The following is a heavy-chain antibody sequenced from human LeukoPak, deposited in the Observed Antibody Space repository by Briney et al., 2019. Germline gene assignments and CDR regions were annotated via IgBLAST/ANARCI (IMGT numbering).Heavy chain of an antibody. D-gene: IGHD5-18*01. Sequence: ASVKVSCKASGYTFTGYYIHWVRQAPGQGLEWMGWINPNGGGTNYAQKFQGRVTMTRYTSIATAYMELSRLRSDDTAVYYCARGGYSSGPGIVTHWGQGTLVTVSS. CDR3: ARGGYSSGPGIVTH. V-gene: IGHV1-2*02. J-gene: IGHJ4*02. CDR1: GYTFTGYY. CDR2: INPNGGGT.